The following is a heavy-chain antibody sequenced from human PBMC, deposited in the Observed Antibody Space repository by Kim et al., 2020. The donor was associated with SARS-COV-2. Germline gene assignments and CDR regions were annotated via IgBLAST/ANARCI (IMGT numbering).Heavy chain of an antibody. Sequence: GESLKISCKGSGYNFADYWIGWVRQMPGRGLEWMGVIYPGDSDTRYSPSFQGQVIISADKSILTAYLQWRSLKASDTATYYCARRLRQRTGSYDYWGQGTLVTVSS. CDR3: ARRLRQRTGSYDY. CDR2: IYPGDSDT. D-gene: IGHD3-10*01. J-gene: IGHJ4*02. CDR1: GYNFADYW. V-gene: IGHV5-51*01.